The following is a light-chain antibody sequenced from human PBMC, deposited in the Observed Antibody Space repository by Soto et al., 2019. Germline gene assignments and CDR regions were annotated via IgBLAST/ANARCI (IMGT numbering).Light chain of an antibody. CDR2: DAS. CDR1: QSVSSNY. CDR3: QQYGSSPLT. V-gene: IGKV3D-20*01. Sequence: EIVLTQSPATLSLSPGERSTVSCGASQSVSSNYLAWYQQKPGLAPRLLIYDASSRATGIPDRFSGSGSGTDFTLTITRPVPEDFAMYFCQQYGSSPLTFGGGTKVEI. J-gene: IGKJ4*01.